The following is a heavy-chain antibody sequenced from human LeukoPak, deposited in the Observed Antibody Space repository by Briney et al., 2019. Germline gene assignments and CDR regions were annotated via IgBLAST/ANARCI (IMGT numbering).Heavy chain of an antibody. J-gene: IGHJ4*02. CDR3: ARDPSSGYYYVSVDY. V-gene: IGHV3-30-3*01. D-gene: IGHD3-22*01. Sequence: PGGSLRLSCAASGFTFSGSAMHWVRQAPGKGLEWVAIISYDGSNKFYADSVKGRFTISRDNSKNTLFLQMNSLRAEDTAVYYCARDPSSGYYYVSVDYWGQGTLVTVSS. CDR2: ISYDGSNK. CDR1: GFTFSGSA.